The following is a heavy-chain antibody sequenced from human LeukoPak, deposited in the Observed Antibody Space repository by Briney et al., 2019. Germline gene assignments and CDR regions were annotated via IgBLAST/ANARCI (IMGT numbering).Heavy chain of an antibody. CDR1: GFTFSDYY. Sequence: GGSLRLSRAASGFTFSDYYMSWIRQAPGKGLEWVSYISSSGSTIYYADSVKGRFTISRDNAKNSLYLQMNSLRAEDTAVYYCARVRGYCSGGSCYSLRHFDYWGQGTLVTVSS. CDR3: ARVRGYCSGGSCYSLRHFDY. CDR2: ISSSGSTI. J-gene: IGHJ4*02. V-gene: IGHV3-11*01. D-gene: IGHD2-15*01.